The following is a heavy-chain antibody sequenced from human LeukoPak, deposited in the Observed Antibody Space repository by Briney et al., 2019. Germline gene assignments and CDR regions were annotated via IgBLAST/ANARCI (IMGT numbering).Heavy chain of an antibody. CDR1: GYTLTELS. Sequence: GASVKVSCKVSGYTLTELSMHWVRQAPGEGLEWMGGFDPEDGETIYAQKFQGRVTMTEDTSTDTAYMELSSLRSEDTAVYYCATVYYDILTGYFVGQSFDPWGQGTLVTVSS. V-gene: IGHV1-24*01. D-gene: IGHD3-9*01. CDR3: ATVYYDILTGYFVGQSFDP. CDR2: FDPEDGET. J-gene: IGHJ5*02.